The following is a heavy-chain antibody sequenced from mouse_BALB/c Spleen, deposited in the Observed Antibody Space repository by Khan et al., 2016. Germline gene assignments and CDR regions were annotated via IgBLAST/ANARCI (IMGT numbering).Heavy chain of an antibody. CDR1: GYTFTSSW. V-gene: IGHV1S130*01. J-gene: IGHJ2*01. Sequence: QVQLQQSGSVLVRPRASVKLSCKASGYTFTSSWMHWAKQRPGQGLEWIGEIHPNSGNTNYNEKFKGKATLTVDKSSNTDYVDLSSLTSEDSAVYYCAIWSLDYWGQGTTLTVSS. D-gene: IGHD1-1*02. CDR3: AIWSLDY. CDR2: IHPNSGNT.